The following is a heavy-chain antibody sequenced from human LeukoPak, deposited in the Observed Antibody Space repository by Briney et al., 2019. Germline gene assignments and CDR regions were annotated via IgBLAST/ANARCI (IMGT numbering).Heavy chain of an antibody. CDR2: IYNDGST. CDR3: ARNILFAFDI. CDR1: GLTVSRSY. Sequence: GGSLRLFCAASGLTVSRSYMSWVRQAPGKGLEWVSIIYNDGSTYYADSMKGRFTISRDNSKNTLYLQVNSLRAEDTAMYYCARNILFAFDIWGQGTMVTVSS. J-gene: IGHJ3*02. V-gene: IGHV3-53*01.